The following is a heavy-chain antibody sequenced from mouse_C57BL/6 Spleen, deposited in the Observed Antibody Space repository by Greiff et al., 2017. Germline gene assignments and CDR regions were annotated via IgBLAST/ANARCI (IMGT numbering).Heavy chain of an antibody. J-gene: IGHJ1*03. CDR1: GFSFNTYA. V-gene: IGHV10-1*01. CDR3: VRDLYGNYVYWYFDV. Sequence: EVQLVESGGGLVQPKGSLKLSCAASGFSFNTYAMNWVRQAPGQGLAWVASIRSKSNNYATYYADSVKDSFTISRDDSESMLYLQMNNLKTEDTAMYYCVRDLYGNYVYWYFDVWGTGTTVTVSS. CDR2: IRSKSNNYAT. D-gene: IGHD2-1*01.